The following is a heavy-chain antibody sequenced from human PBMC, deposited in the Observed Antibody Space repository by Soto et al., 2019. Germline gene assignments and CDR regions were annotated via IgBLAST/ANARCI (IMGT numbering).Heavy chain of an antibody. CDR1: GYAFTTYG. J-gene: IGHJ4*02. Sequence: QVHLVQSGAEVTKPGASVKVSCKGSGYAFTTYGITWVRQAPGRGLEWMGWISAHNGNTNYAQKLQGRVTGTRDTCTSTAYMELRSLRSDDTAVYYCARGRYGDYWGQGALVTVSS. CDR3: ARGRYGDY. CDR2: ISAHNGNT. D-gene: IGHD1-1*01. V-gene: IGHV1-18*01.